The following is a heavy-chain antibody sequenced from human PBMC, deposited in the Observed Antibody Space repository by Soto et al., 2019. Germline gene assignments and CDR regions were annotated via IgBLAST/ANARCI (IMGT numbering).Heavy chain of an antibody. CDR3: ARRRGSGSDYYYNYGMGV. V-gene: IGHV5-51*01. J-gene: IGHJ6*02. D-gene: IGHD1-26*01. Sequence: PGESLKISCKGSGYSFSMYWIGCVRQMPGKGLEWMGIIYPGDSDIRYSPSFQGQVTISADTSISTAYLQWSSLKASDTAIYYCARRRGSGSDYYYNYGMGVWGQGTTVTVSS. CDR1: GYSFSMYW. CDR2: IYPGDSDI.